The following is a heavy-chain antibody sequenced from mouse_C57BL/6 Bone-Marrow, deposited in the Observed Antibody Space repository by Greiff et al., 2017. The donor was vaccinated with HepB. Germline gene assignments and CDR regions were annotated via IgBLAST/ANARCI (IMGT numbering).Heavy chain of an antibody. V-gene: IGHV5-4*01. J-gene: IGHJ3*01. Sequence: EVQLQESGGGLVKPGGSLKLSCAASGFTFSSYAMSWVRQTPEKRLEWVATISDGGSYTYYPDNVKGRFTISRDNAKNNLYLQMSHLKSEDTAMYYCARDGYYPWFAYWGQGTLVTVSA. D-gene: IGHD2-3*01. CDR1: GFTFSSYA. CDR2: ISDGGSYT. CDR3: ARDGYYPWFAY.